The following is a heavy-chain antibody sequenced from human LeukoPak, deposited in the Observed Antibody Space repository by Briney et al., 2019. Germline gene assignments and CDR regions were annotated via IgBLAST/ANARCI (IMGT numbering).Heavy chain of an antibody. V-gene: IGHV3-73*01. CDR2: IRSEANSYAT. Sequence: GGSLRLSCAASGFTFSGSAMHWVRQASGKGLEWVGRIRSEANSYATAYAASVKGRFTISRDDSKNTAYLQMNSLKTEDTAVYYCTRHPTHLDRSGYPTGDYWGQGTLVTVSS. J-gene: IGHJ4*02. D-gene: IGHD3-22*01. CDR3: TRHPTHLDRSGYPTGDY. CDR1: GFTFSGSA.